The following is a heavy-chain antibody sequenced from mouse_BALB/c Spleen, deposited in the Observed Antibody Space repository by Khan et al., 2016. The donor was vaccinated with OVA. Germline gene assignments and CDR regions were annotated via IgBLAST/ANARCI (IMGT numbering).Heavy chain of an antibody. CDR1: GYSITSDYA. J-gene: IGHJ2*01. V-gene: IGHV3-2*02. D-gene: IGHD2-10*02. Sequence: EVQLQESGPGLVKPSQSLSLTCTVTGYSITSDYAWNWIRQFPGNKLEWMGFISYSGNTKYNPSLKSRISMTRDTSKNQFFLRLNSVTPEDTATYYCARVYGGDFDYWGQGTTLIVSS. CDR3: ARVYGGDFDY. CDR2: ISYSGNT.